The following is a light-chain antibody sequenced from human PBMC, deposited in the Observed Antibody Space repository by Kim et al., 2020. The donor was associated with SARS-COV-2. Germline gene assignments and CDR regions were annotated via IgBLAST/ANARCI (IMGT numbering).Light chain of an antibody. Sequence: RATISCQSSQSVLHRPNNKNYLAWYQQKSGQPPKLLIYWASTRESGVPERFSGSGSGTDFTLTISSLQAEDVAVYFCHQYATFPYTFGQGTKLEI. CDR1: QSVLHRPNNKNY. CDR3: HQYATFPYT. V-gene: IGKV4-1*01. CDR2: WAS. J-gene: IGKJ2*01.